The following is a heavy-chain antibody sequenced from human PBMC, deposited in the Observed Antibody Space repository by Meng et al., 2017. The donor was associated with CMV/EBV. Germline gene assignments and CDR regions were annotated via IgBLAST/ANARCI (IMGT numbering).Heavy chain of an antibody. Sequence: SCAVYGGSFSGYYWSWIRQPPGKGLEWIGEINHSGSTNYNPSLKSRVTISVDTSKNQFSLKLSSVTAADTAVYYCARGRLGYCSGGSCYTGRFFYFDYWGQGTLVTVSS. D-gene: IGHD2-15*01. CDR2: INHSGST. J-gene: IGHJ4*02. CDR1: GGSFSGYY. V-gene: IGHV4-34*01. CDR3: ARGRLGYCSGGSCYTGRFFYFDY.